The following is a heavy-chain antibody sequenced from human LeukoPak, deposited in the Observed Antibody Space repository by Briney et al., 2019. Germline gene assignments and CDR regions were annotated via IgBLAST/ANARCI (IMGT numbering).Heavy chain of an antibody. CDR3: ARAWAGNYFDY. CDR1: GFTFSGYS. J-gene: IGHJ4*02. CDR2: ISSSSSTI. V-gene: IGHV3-48*01. D-gene: IGHD6-19*01. Sequence: GGSLRLSCAASGFTFSGYSMNWVRQAPGKGLEWVSYISSSSSTIYYADSVKGRFTISRDNAKNSLYLQMNSLRAEDTAVYYCARAWAGNYFDYWGQGTLVTVSS.